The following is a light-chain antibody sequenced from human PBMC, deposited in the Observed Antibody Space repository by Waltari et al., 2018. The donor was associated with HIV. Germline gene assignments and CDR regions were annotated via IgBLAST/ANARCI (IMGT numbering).Light chain of an antibody. CDR1: QSISTY. V-gene: IGKV1-39*01. J-gene: IGKJ2*01. CDR2: AAS. Sequence: DIQMTQPLSSLSASVGDRVTINCRASQSISTYLAWYQQKPGKAPKLLIYAASNLKSGVPSRFSGTWSGTDFTLTISSLQPEDFATYYCQQTYSTPQTFGQGTKLEVK. CDR3: QQTYSTPQT.